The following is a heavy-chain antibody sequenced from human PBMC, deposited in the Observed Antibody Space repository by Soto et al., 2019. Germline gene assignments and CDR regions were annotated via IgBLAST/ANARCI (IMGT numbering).Heavy chain of an antibody. J-gene: IGHJ4*02. Sequence: EVQLVESGGGLVQPGGSLRLSCAASGFTFSSYSMNWVRQAPGKGLEWVSYISSSSSTIYYADSVKGRFTISRDNAKNSLYLQMNCLRDEDTAVYYCAREGSFFSSPYFDYWVQGSLVNVSS. D-gene: IGHD6-13*01. CDR1: GFTFSSYS. CDR3: AREGSFFSSPYFDY. CDR2: ISSSSSTI. V-gene: IGHV3-48*02.